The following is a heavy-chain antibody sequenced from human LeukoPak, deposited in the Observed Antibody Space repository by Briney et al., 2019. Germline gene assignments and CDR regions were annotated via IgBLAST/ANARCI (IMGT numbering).Heavy chain of an antibody. CDR2: IKQDGSEK. J-gene: IGHJ5*02. CDR3: ARDIIDP. Sequence: GGSLRLSCAASGFTFSSYSMNWVRQAPGKGLEWVANIKQDGSEKYYVDSVKGRFTISRDNAKNSLYLQMNSLRAEDTAVYYCARDIIDPWGQGTLVTVSS. CDR1: GFTFSSYS. V-gene: IGHV3-7*01.